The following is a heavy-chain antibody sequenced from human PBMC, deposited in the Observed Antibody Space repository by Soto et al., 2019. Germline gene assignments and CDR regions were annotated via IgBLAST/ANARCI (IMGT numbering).Heavy chain of an antibody. D-gene: IGHD5-18*01. CDR2: ISYDGSNK. Sequence: GGSLRLSCAASGFTFSSYGMHWVRQAPGKGLEWVAVISYDGSNKYYADSVKGRFTISRDNSKNTLYLQMNSLRAEDTAVYYCAKDRIQLWLQVSHYYYGMDVWGQGTTVTVSS. CDR1: GFTFSSYG. V-gene: IGHV3-30*18. J-gene: IGHJ6*02. CDR3: AKDRIQLWLQVSHYYYGMDV.